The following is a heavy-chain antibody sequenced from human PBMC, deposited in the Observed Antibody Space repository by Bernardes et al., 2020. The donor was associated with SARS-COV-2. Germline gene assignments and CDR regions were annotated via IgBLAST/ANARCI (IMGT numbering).Heavy chain of an antibody. J-gene: IGHJ6*02. CDR1: GFTVSSNY. CDR3: ARGYDNYYGMDV. CDR2: IYSGGST. D-gene: IGHD3-16*01. Sequence: GGSLRLSRAASGFTVSSNYMNWVRQAPGKGLEWVSVIYSGGSTYYADSVKGRFTISRDNSKNTLYLLMNSLRVEDTAVYYCARGYDNYYGMDVWGQGTTVTVSS. V-gene: IGHV3-66*01.